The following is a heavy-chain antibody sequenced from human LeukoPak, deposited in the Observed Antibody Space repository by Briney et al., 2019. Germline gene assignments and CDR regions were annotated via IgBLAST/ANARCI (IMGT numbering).Heavy chain of an antibody. Sequence: SETLSLTCTVSGGSISSGSYYWSWIRQPAGKGLEWIGRIYTSGSTNYNPSLKSRVTISLDTSKNQFSLKLSSVTAADTAVYYCARGSDILTGYYSTLDYWGQGTLVTVSS. CDR3: ARGSDILTGYYSTLDY. D-gene: IGHD3-9*01. CDR1: GGSISSGSYY. J-gene: IGHJ4*02. CDR2: IYTSGST. V-gene: IGHV4-61*02.